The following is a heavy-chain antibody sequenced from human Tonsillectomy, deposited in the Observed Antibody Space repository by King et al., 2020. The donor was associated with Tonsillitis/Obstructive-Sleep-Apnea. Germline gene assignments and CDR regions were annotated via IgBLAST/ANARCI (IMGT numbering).Heavy chain of an antibody. CDR3: ATGYCSSTSCYRDYYYYMDV. CDR2: IYYSGST. Sequence: QLQESGPGLVKPSETLSLTCTVSGGSISSYYWSWIRQPPGKGLEWIGYIYYSGSTNYNPSLKSRVTISVDTSKNQFSLKLSSVTAADTAVYYCATGYCSSTSCYRDYYYYMDVWGKGTTVTVSS. D-gene: IGHD2-2*01. V-gene: IGHV4-59*08. J-gene: IGHJ6*03. CDR1: GGSISSYY.